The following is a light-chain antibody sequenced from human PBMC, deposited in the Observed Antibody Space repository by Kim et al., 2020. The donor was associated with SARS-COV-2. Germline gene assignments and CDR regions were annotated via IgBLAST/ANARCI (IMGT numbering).Light chain of an antibody. CDR3: QQYNNWPGT. J-gene: IGKJ2*01. Sequence: EIVMTQSPATLSVSPGERATLSCRASQSVSSNLAWYQQKPGQAPRLLIYGASIRATGNPARFSGSGSGTEFTLTISILQSEDFAVYYCQQYNNWPGTFGQGTKLEI. CDR2: GAS. CDR1: QSVSSN. V-gene: IGKV3D-15*03.